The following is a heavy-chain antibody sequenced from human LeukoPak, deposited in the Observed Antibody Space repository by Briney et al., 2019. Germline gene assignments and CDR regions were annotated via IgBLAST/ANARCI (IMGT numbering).Heavy chain of an antibody. V-gene: IGHV3-9*01. CDR3: ARGPTYYDILTGYYPTLFDY. Sequence: PGGSLRLSCAASGFTFDDYAMHWVRQAPGKGLEWVSGISWNSGSIGYADSVKGRFTISRDNAKNSLYLQMNSLRAEDTAVYYCARGPTYYDILTGYYPTLFDYWGQGTLVTVSS. CDR1: GFTFDDYA. J-gene: IGHJ4*02. CDR2: ISWNSGSI. D-gene: IGHD3-9*01.